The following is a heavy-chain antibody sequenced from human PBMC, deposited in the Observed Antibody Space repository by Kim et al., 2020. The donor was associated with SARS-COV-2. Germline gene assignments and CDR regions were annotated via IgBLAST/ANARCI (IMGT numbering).Heavy chain of an antibody. CDR3: AKNLGSRWYLDF. J-gene: IGHJ4*02. CDR2: IHSDSA. CDR1: GFTVRNNY. D-gene: IGHD6-13*01. Sequence: GGSLRLSCAASGFTVRNNYMSWVRQAPGKGLEWVAVIHSDSADYGDSVKGRFTISSDSSQNTLHLQMNSLRDEDTALYYCAKNLGSRWYLDFWGQGILVTVS. V-gene: IGHV3-66*02.